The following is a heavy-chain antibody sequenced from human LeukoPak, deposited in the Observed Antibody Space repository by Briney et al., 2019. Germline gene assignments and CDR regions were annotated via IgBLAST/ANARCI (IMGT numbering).Heavy chain of an antibody. CDR1: GFTVSSNY. Sequence: PGGSLRLSCAASGFTVSSNYMSWVRQAPGKGLEWVANIKQDGSEKYYVDSVKGRFTISRDNAKNSLYLQMNSLRAEDTAVYYCARELYSYGYGGSFDYWGQGILVTVSS. V-gene: IGHV3-7*01. CDR2: IKQDGSEK. D-gene: IGHD5-18*01. J-gene: IGHJ4*02. CDR3: ARELYSYGYGGSFDY.